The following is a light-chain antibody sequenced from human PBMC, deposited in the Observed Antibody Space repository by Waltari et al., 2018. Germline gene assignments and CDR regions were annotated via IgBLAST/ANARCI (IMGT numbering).Light chain of an antibody. Sequence: QSALTQPASVSGSPGQSITISCTGTRDDVGAYNYVSCYQQPPGLAPKLIIYEVNNRPFGISSRFSGSKSGNTASLTISGLQADDESHYYCTSYRSSSTPVVFGGGTKLTVL. V-gene: IGLV2-14*01. J-gene: IGLJ2*01. CDR2: EVN. CDR3: TSYRSSSTPVV. CDR1: RDDVGAYNY.